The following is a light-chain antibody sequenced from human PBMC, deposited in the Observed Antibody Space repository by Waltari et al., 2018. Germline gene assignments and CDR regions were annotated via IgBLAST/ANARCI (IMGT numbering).Light chain of an antibody. CDR3: QSYDTSLGVV. CDR1: WSNIGAGYD. V-gene: IGLV1-40*01. Sequence: QSVLTQPPSVSGAPGQRVTISCTGSWSNIGAGYDVNWYQQLQGKAPTLLVYGVNTRPPGVPDRFFGSKSGTSASLAIPGLQPEDEADYYCQSYDTSLGVVFGGGTKLTVL. CDR2: GVN. J-gene: IGLJ2*01.